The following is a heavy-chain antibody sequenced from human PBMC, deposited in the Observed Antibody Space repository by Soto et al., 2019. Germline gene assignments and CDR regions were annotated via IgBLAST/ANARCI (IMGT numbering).Heavy chain of an antibody. V-gene: IGHV1-24*01. CDR2: FDPEDGET. CDR3: ATGDHVLRYFDWPIGAFDI. CDR1: GYTLTELS. Sequence: ASVKVSCKVSGYTLTELSMHWVRQAPGKGLEWMGGFDPEDGETIYAQKFQGRVTMTEDTSTDTAYMELSSLRSEDTAVYYCATGDHVLRYFDWPIGAFDIWGQGTMVTVSS. J-gene: IGHJ3*02. D-gene: IGHD3-9*01.